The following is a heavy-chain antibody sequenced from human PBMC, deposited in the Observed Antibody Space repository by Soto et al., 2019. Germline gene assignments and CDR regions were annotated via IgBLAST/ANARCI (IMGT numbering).Heavy chain of an antibody. CDR2: IYYSGN. J-gene: IGHJ4*02. CDR3: ALGGYNYGPPFDV. V-gene: IGHV4-59*01. D-gene: IGHD5-18*01. CDR1: RGSISNFH. Sequence: SETLSLTCNVSRGSISNFHLSWIRQPPGKGREWIGYIYYSGNYYNPSLTSRVSMSLDKSKNQFSLRLKSVTAADTALYCGALGGYNYGPPFDVWSQGTRVTVA.